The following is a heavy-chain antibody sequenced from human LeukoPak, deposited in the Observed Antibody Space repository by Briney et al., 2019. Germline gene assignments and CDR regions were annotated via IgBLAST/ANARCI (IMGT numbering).Heavy chain of an antibody. CDR1: GFSVKTNY. J-gene: IGHJ5*02. CDR3: AKDLQEDLGWFDP. Sequence: PGGSLRLSCAASGFSVKTNYMSWVRQAPGKGLEWVSVIYSGGNTYYADSVKGRFTISRDNPKNTLYLQMNSLRAEDTAVYYCAKDLQEDLGWFDPWGQRTLVTVSS. V-gene: IGHV3-53*01. D-gene: IGHD2-15*01. CDR2: IYSGGNT.